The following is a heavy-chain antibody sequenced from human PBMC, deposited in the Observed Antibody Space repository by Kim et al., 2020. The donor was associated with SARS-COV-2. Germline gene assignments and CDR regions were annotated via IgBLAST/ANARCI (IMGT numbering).Heavy chain of an antibody. Sequence: ASVKVSCQASGYTFSSYGLSWARQAPGQGLEWMGWISVYNGKTKYAQKFQGRDTMTTDTSTSTAYMELRTLRSDDTAIYYCARLDSGYSSSWEYFQKWGQGTLVTVSS. CDR3: ARLDSGYSSSWEYFQK. D-gene: IGHD6-13*01. J-gene: IGHJ1*01. CDR1: GYTFSSYG. V-gene: IGHV1-18*01. CDR2: ISVYNGKT.